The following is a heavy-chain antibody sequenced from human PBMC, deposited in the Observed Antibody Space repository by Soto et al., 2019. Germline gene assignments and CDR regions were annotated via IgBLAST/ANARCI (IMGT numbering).Heavy chain of an antibody. J-gene: IGHJ3*02. CDR2: ISAYNGNT. CDR3: ARDQGGITMVRGDDAFDI. CDR1: GYTFTSYG. Sequence: ASVKVSCKASGYTFTSYGISWVRQAPGQGLEWMGWISAYNGNTNYAQQLQGRVTMTTDTSKSTAYMELRSLRSDDTAVYYGARDQGGITMVRGDDAFDIWGQGTMVTVSS. D-gene: IGHD3-10*01. V-gene: IGHV1-18*01.